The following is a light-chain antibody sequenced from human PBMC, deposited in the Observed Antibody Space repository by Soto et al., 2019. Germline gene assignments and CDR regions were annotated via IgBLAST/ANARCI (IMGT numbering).Light chain of an antibody. V-gene: IGKV3-15*01. CDR2: GAS. CDR3: QQYYNWPPIT. CDR1: QSVSRN. J-gene: IGKJ5*01. Sequence: EIVMTQSPATLSVSPGERATLSCRASQSVSRNLAWYQQKPGQAPRLLIYGASTRATVFPARFSGSGSGTEFTPTITSLQSEDFAVYYCQQYYNWPPITFGQGTRLEIK.